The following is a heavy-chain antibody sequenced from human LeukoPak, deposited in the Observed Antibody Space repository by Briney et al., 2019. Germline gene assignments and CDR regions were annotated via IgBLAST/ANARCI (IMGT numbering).Heavy chain of an antibody. V-gene: IGHV1-69*13. Sequence: RASVKVSCKASGGTFSSYAISWVRQAPGQGLEWMGGIIPIFGTANYAQKFQGRVTITADESTSTAYMELSSLRSEDTAVYYCARGGRQWQDYWGQGTLVTVSS. CDR2: IIPIFGTA. CDR3: ARGGRQWQDY. CDR1: GGTFSSYA. J-gene: IGHJ4*02. D-gene: IGHD6-19*01.